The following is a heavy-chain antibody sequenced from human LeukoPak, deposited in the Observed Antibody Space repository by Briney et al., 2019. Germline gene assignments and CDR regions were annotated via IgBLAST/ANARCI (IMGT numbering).Heavy chain of an antibody. Sequence: SETLSLTCTVSGVSIISSSYDWGWIRQPPGKGLEWIGSIYYSGSTYYNPSLKSRVTISVDTSKNQFSLKLSSVTAADTAVYYCARPDDIVVVPGAFDIWGQGTMVTVSS. CDR2: IYYSGST. V-gene: IGHV4-39*01. CDR3: ARPDDIVVVPGAFDI. CDR1: GVSIISSSYD. D-gene: IGHD2-2*01. J-gene: IGHJ3*02.